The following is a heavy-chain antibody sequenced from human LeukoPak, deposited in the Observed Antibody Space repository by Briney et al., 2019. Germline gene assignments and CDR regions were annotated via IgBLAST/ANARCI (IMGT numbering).Heavy chain of an antibody. CDR1: GFTFSSYW. V-gene: IGHV3-7*03. CDR2: IKQDGSEK. J-gene: IGHJ3*02. CDR3: AKSIAAAGTHDAFDI. Sequence: PGGSLRLSCAASGFTFSSYWMSWVRQAPGKGLEWVANIKQDGSEKYYVDSVKGRFTISRDNSKNTLYLQMNSLRAEDTAVYYCAKSIAAAGTHDAFDIWGQGTMVTVSS. D-gene: IGHD6-13*01.